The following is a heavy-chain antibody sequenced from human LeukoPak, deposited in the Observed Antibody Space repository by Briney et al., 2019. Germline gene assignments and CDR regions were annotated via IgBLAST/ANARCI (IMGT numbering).Heavy chain of an antibody. CDR1: GFTVSNNY. CDR3: ARDPPAVAANTYG. D-gene: IGHD6-6*01. V-gene: IGHV3-66*01. CDR2: IYSGGGT. Sequence: GGSLRLSCAASGFTVSNNYMRWVRQAPGKGLEWVSLIYSGGGTYYADAGKGRFTISRDGSKNMLYLQMDSLRAEDTAIYYCARDPPAVAANTYGWGQGTLVTVSS. J-gene: IGHJ4*02.